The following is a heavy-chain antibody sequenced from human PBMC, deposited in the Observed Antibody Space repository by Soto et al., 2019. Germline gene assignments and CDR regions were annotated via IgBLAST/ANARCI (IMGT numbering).Heavy chain of an antibody. CDR1: GGSISSSNW. CDR3: ARATGVNYYESRGYYRTNWFDP. Sequence: SETLSLTRAVSGGSISSSNWWSWVRQPPGKGLEWVGEIYHSGGTNYNPSLKSRVTISVGKYKNQFSLKLQSLTASDTAVYYCARATGVNYYESRGYYRTNWFDPWVQGNLVP. V-gene: IGHV4-4*02. D-gene: IGHD3-22*01. CDR2: IYHSGGT. J-gene: IGHJ5*02.